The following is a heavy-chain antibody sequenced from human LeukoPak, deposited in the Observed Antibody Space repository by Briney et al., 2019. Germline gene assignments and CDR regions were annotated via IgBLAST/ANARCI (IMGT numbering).Heavy chain of an antibody. J-gene: IGHJ4*02. Sequence: SVTLSLTCTVSGGPISSYYWRWIRQPPGRGLECVGYIYYSGSTSYNPPLQSRVHILVDMSKNQFSLKLSTVTAADTAVYSCARAARGPIRYFDYWGQGALVTVSS. D-gene: IGHD3-9*01. CDR3: ARAARGPIRYFDY. CDR2: IYYSGST. V-gene: IGHV4-59*01. CDR1: GGPISSYY.